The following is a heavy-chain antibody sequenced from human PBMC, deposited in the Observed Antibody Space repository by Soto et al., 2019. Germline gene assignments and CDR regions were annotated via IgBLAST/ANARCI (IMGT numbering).Heavy chain of an antibody. V-gene: IGHV4-59*01. D-gene: IGHD2-2*01. J-gene: IGHJ4*02. CDR1: GGSISSYY. CDR2: IYYSGST. CDR3: ASSQSAGYCSSTSCYSYSKGPYYFDY. Sequence: SETLSLTCTVSGGSISSYYWSWIRQPPGKGLEWIGYIYYSGSTNYNPSLKSRVTISVDTSKNQFSLKLSSVTAADTAVYYCASSQSAGYCSSTSCYSYSKGPYYFDYWGQGTLVTVSS.